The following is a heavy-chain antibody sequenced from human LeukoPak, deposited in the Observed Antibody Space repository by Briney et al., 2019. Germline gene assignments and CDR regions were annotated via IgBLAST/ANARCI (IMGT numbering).Heavy chain of an antibody. CDR2: IYYSGST. J-gene: IGHJ4*02. CDR3: ARGKSGYSYGFEY. CDR1: GGSISSSSYY. Sequence: PSETLSLTCTVSGGSISSSSYYWGWIRQPPGKGLEWIGSIYYSGSTYYNPSLKSRVTISVDTSKNQFSLKLSSVTAADTAVYYCARGKSGYSYGFEYWGQGILVTVSS. V-gene: IGHV4-39*01. D-gene: IGHD5-18*01.